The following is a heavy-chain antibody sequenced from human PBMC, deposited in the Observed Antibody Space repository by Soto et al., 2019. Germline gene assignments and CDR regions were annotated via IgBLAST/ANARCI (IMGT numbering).Heavy chain of an antibody. CDR3: ARDVNPGYVGDY. V-gene: IGHV3-33*01. J-gene: IGHJ4*02. CDR2: IWFDGSKQ. Sequence: QVQLVESGGGVVQPGTSLRLSCVASGFTFSASGMHWVRQTPGKGLEWVAIIWFDGSKQYYADSVKGRFTVSRDNPGSTLFLQMNDLRTEDTAMYYCARDVNPGYVGDYWGQGALVVVSS. CDR1: GFTFSASG. D-gene: IGHD5-12*01.